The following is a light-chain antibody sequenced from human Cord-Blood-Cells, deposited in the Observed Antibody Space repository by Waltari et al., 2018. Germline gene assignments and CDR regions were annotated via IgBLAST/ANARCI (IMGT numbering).Light chain of an antibody. J-gene: IGLJ3*02. CDR3: SSYTSSSTPWV. CDR1: SSDVGGYNY. CDR2: DVS. Sequence: QSALTQPASVSGSPGQSITISCPGTSSDVGGYNYVYWYQQHPGKAPKLMIYDVSNRPSGVSNRFSGSKSGNTASLTISGLQAEDEADYYCSSYTSSSTPWVFGGGTKLTVL. V-gene: IGLV2-14*01.